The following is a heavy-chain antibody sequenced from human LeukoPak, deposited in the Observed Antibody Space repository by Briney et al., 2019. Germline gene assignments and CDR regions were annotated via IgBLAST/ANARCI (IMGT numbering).Heavy chain of an antibody. CDR3: AAVLSPYYGMDV. V-gene: IGHV3-30*03. CDR2: ISYDGSNK. D-gene: IGHD2/OR15-2a*01. J-gene: IGHJ6*02. CDR1: GFTFSSYG. Sequence: PGGSLRLSCAASGFTFSSYGMHWVRQAPGKGLEWVAVISYDGSNKYYADSVKGRFTISRDNSKNTLYLQMNSLRAEDTAVYYCAAVLSPYYGMDVWGQGTTVIVS.